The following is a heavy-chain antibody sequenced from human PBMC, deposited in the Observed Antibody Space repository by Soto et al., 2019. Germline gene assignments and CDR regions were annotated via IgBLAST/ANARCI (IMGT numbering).Heavy chain of an antibody. J-gene: IGHJ4*02. CDR3: AKDLGHPGGLDY. CDR1: GFTFDDYA. Sequence: GGSLRLSCAASGFTFDDYAMHWVRQAPGKGLEWVSGISWNSGSIGYADSVKGRFTISRDNAKNSLYLQMNSLRAEDTALYYCAKDLGHPGGLDYWGQGTLVTVSS. V-gene: IGHV3-9*01. CDR2: ISWNSGSI.